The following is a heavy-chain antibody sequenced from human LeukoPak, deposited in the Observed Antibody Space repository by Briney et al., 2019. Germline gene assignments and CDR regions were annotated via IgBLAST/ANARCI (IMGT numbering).Heavy chain of an antibody. CDR1: GVPISRYY. Sequence: SETLSLTCTVSGVPISRYYWNWIRQSAGKGLEWIGRIYTSGSNNYNPSVKSRVTMSVDTSQNQFSLKLTSVTAADTAVYYCAGVKVWGSYQTAFEYWGQGTLVTVSS. J-gene: IGHJ4*02. CDR2: IYTSGSN. CDR3: AGVKVWGSYQTAFEY. D-gene: IGHD3-16*02. V-gene: IGHV4-4*07.